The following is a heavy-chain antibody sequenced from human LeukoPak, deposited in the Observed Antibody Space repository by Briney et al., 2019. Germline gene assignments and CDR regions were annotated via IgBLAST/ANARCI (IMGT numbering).Heavy chain of an antibody. V-gene: IGHV3-15*07. CDR3: TTASVGATLFDY. D-gene: IGHD1-26*01. CDR1: GFSFSDAW. Sequence: GGSLRLSCAASGFSFSDAWMNWVRQAPGKGLEWVGRIKSKTDGGTTDYAAPVKGRFTISRDDSKNTLYLQMNSLKTEDTAVYYCTTASVGATLFDYWGQGTLVTVSS. CDR2: IKSKTDGGTT. J-gene: IGHJ4*02.